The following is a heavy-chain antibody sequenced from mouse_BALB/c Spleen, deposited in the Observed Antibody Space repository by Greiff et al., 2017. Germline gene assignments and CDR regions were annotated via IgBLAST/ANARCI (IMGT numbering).Heavy chain of an antibody. J-gene: IGHJ1*01. D-gene: IGHD2-4*01. CDR2: ISSGSSTI. V-gene: IGHV5-17*02. CDR1: GFTFSSFG. Sequence: EVQVVESGGGLVQPGGSRKLSCAASGFTFSSFGMHWVRQAPEKGLEWVAYISSGSSTIYYADTVKGRFTISRDNPKNTLFLQMTSLRSEDTAMYYCAKGSTMITTGDWYFDVWRRDHGHRLL. CDR3: AKGSTMITTGDWYFDV.